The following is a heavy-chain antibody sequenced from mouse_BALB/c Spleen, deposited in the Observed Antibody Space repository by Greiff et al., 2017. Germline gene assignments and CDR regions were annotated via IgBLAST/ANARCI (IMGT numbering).Heavy chain of an antibody. Sequence: QVQLQQSGPGLVQPSQSLSITCTVSGFSLTSYGVHWVRQSPGKGLEWLGVIWSGGSTDYNAAFISRLSISKDTSKSQVFFKMNSLQANDTAIYYCARSPSYYGSSYWYFDVWGAGTTVTVSS. CDR3: ARSPSYYGSSYWYFDV. V-gene: IGHV2-2*02. J-gene: IGHJ1*01. D-gene: IGHD1-1*01. CDR2: IWSGGST. CDR1: GFSLTSYG.